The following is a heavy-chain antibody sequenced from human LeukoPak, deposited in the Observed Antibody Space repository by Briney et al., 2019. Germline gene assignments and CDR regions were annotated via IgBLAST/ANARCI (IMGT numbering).Heavy chain of an antibody. Sequence: GGSLRLSCAASRFTFSSYGMHWVRQAPGKGLEWVAYIQYDGSNEQYADSVKGRFSISRDSSKNILYLQMNSLRAEDTAVYYCATPLDCSGGSCYYYYYYMDVWGKGTTVTVSS. J-gene: IGHJ6*03. D-gene: IGHD2-15*01. CDR3: ATPLDCSGGSCYYYYYYMDV. CDR1: RFTFSSYG. CDR2: IQYDGSNE. V-gene: IGHV3-30*02.